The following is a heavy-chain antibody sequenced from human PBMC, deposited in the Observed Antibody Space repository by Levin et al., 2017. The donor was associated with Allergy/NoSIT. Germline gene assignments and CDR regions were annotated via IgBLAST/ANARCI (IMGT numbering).Heavy chain of an antibody. D-gene: IGHD3-3*01. Sequence: GESLNISCAASGFTFSTYWMTWVRQAPGKGLEWVANIKQDGSEKFYVDSVKGRFTISRDNTKNSLYLQMNSLRAEDTAVYYCAREPSGVDYWGQGTLVTVSS. V-gene: IGHV3-7*01. J-gene: IGHJ4*02. CDR2: IKQDGSEK. CDR1: GFTFSTYW. CDR3: AREPSGVDY.